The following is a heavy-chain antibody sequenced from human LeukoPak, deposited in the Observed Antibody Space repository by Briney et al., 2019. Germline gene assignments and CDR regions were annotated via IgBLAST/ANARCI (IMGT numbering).Heavy chain of an antibody. CDR1: GGSFSGYY. V-gene: IGHV4-34*01. Sequence: SETLSLTCAVYGGSFSGYYWTWIRQPPGKGLEWIGEINHSGSTNYNPSLKSRVTISVDTSKNQFSLKLSSVTAADTAVYYCARGRLESMQTTNSRSAWFDPWGQGTLVTVSS. J-gene: IGHJ5*02. D-gene: IGHD2-8*01. CDR2: INHSGST. CDR3: ARGRLESMQTTNSRSAWFDP.